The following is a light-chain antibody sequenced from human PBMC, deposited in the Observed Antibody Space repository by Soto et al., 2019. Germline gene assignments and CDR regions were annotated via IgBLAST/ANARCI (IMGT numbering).Light chain of an antibody. CDR3: QNYNYGLGT. CDR1: QGISHY. J-gene: IGKJ3*01. V-gene: IGKV1-27*01. Sequence: DIQMTQSPSSLSASVGDRVTITCRASQGISHYLAWYQQKPGEVPKLLIYAASTLYSGVPSRFSGSGSGTDFTLTINNLQPEDVATYYCQNYNYGLGTFGPGTKVDLK. CDR2: AAS.